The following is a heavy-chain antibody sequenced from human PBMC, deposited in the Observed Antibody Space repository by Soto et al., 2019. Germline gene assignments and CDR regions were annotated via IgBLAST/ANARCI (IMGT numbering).Heavy chain of an antibody. Sequence: QVQLVESGGGVVQPGRSLRLSCAASGFTFSSYAMNWVRQAPGKGLEWVAVISYDGSNKYYADSVKGRFTISRDNSKNTLYLHMNILRAEATAVYYGARDLGYWGQGTLVTVSS. CDR1: GFTFSSYA. V-gene: IGHV3-30-3*01. CDR2: ISYDGSNK. CDR3: ARDLGY. D-gene: IGHD7-27*01. J-gene: IGHJ4*02.